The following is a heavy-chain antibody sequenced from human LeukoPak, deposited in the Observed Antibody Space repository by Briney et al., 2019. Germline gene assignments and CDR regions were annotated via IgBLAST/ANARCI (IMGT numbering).Heavy chain of an antibody. J-gene: IGHJ4*02. CDR1: GFTFRNYW. CDR3: ARGGGLNTNFDY. D-gene: IGHD2-15*01. CDR2: TKPDGSAE. V-gene: IGHV3-7*01. Sequence: PGGSLRLSCAASGFTFRNYWMGWVRQAPGKGLEWVANTKPDGSAEYYADSVRGRFTTSRDNANNLLYLQMNRLRAKDTAVYYCARGGGLNTNFDYWGQGTLVTVSS.